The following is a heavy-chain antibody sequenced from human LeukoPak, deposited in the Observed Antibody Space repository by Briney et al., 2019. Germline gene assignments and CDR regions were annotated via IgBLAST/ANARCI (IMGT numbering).Heavy chain of an antibody. CDR3: ARLGAGPTYYDFWSGYSSFYFDY. Sequence: SETLSLTCPVSGGSISSSNWWSWVRQPPGKGLEWIGGIHYSGNTYYNPSLKSRVTISVDTSKNQFSLKLSSVTAADTAVYYCARLGAGPTYYDFWSGYSSFYFDYWGQGTLVTVSS. D-gene: IGHD3-3*01. CDR2: IHYSGNT. J-gene: IGHJ4*02. V-gene: IGHV4-39*01. CDR1: GGSISSSNW.